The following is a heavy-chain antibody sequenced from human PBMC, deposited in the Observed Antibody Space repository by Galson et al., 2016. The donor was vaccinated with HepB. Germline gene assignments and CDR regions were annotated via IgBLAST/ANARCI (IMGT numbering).Heavy chain of an antibody. CDR3: VRDLSTVTVHWYFDL. D-gene: IGHD2-21*02. CDR1: GFSFSIHG. CDR2: ISYDEIRK. J-gene: IGHJ2*01. V-gene: IGHV3-30*03. Sequence: SLRLSCAASGFSFSIHGMHWVRQAPGKGLEWAAVISYDEIRKYYADSLNGRFTISRDNSKSTLFLQMNSLTAEDTAVYYCVRDLSTVTVHWYFDLWGRGPLVTVSS.